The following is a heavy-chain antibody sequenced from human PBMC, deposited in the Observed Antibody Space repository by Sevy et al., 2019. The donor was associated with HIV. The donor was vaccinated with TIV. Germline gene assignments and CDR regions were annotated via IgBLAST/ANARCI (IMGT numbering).Heavy chain of an antibody. V-gene: IGHV3-11*01. CDR1: GFTFSDYY. J-gene: IGHJ1*01. Sequence: GGSLRLSCAASGFTFSDYYMSWIRQAPGKGLEWVSYISRSGSTIYYADSVKGRFSISRDNTKNSLYLQMNSLRAEDTAVHYCARNPVVAATVLLHWGQGTLVTSSS. D-gene: IGHD2-15*01. CDR2: ISRSGSTI. CDR3: ARNPVVAATVLLH.